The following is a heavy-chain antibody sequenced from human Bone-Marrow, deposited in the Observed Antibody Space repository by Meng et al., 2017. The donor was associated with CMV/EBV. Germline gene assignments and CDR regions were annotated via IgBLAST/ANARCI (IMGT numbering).Heavy chain of an antibody. Sequence: ASVKVSCKASGYTFTGYYMHWVRQAPGQGLEWMGWINPNSGGTNYAQKFQGRVTMTRDTSISTAYMELSRLRSDDTAVYYCASRCIAALSAASLGYWGQGTLVTVSS. CDR2: INPNSGGT. J-gene: IGHJ4*02. V-gene: IGHV1-2*02. D-gene: IGHD6-6*01. CDR1: GYTFTGYY. CDR3: ASRCIAALSAASLGY.